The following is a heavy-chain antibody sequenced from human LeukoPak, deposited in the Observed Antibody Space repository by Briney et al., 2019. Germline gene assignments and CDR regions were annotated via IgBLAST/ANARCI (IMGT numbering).Heavy chain of an antibody. D-gene: IGHD3-3*01. V-gene: IGHV3-21*01. CDR1: GFTFSSYS. Sequence: GGSLRLSCAASGFTFSSYSMNWVCQAPGKGLEWVSSISSSSSYIYYADSVKGRFTISRDNAKNSLYLQMNSLRAEDPAVYYCARDRTYSWSGYYKEVYYYGMDVWGQGTTVTVSS. CDR3: ARDRTYSWSGYYKEVYYYGMDV. CDR2: ISSSSSYI. J-gene: IGHJ6*02.